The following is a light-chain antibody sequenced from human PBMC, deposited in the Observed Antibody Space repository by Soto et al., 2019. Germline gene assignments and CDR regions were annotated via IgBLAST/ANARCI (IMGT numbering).Light chain of an antibody. CDR3: QQYKSYPYT. V-gene: IGKV1-5*01. CDR1: ESISTW. Sequence: DIQMTQSPSTLAASVGDRVTITCRASESISTWLAWHQQKPGKAPNLLIYDAPTLESGVPSRFSGSGSGTEFTLTISSLQPDDFATYYCQQYKSYPYTFGGGTEVEIK. J-gene: IGKJ4*01. CDR2: DAP.